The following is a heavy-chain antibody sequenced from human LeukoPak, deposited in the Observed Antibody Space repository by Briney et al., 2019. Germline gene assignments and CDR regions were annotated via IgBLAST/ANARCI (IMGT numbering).Heavy chain of an antibody. J-gene: IGHJ4*02. V-gene: IGHV4-59*08. CDR3: ARRKGSIAAAGYFDY. CDR2: IHYSGTT. Sequence: PSETLSLTCTVSGGSISSYYWTWIRQPPGKGLEWIGYIHYSGTTSHNPSLKSRVTISVDTSKNQFSLKLSSVTAADTAVYYCARRKGSIAAAGYFDYWGQGTLVTVSS. CDR1: GGSISSYY. D-gene: IGHD6-13*01.